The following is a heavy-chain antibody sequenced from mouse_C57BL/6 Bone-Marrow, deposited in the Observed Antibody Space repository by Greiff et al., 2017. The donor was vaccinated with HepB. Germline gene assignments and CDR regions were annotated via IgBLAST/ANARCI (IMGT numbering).Heavy chain of an antibody. Sequence: VKLVESGAELMKPGASVKLSCKASGYTFTGYWIEWVKQRPGHGLEWIGEILPGSGSTNYNEKFNVKATITANTSSNTAYMQLSSLTTEDSPIYYCARGSTRSLWYFDVWGTGTAVTVSS. CDR2: ILPGSGST. CDR3: ARGSTRSLWYFDV. J-gene: IGHJ1*03. CDR1: GYTFTGYW. V-gene: IGHV1-9*01.